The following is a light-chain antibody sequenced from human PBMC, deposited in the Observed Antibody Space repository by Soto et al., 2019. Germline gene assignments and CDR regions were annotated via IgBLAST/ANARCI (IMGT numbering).Light chain of an antibody. CDR2: TTS. J-gene: IGKJ1*01. CDR1: QSVSGS. Sequence: EVVLTQSPATLPVSPGESATLSCRASQSVSGSVAWYLQKPGQAPRRLSYTTSNRATGVPARFSGSGFGTEFTLTISSLQSEDFAVYYCQQYSQWPRTFGQGTKVEIK. CDR3: QQYSQWPRT. V-gene: IGKV3-15*01.